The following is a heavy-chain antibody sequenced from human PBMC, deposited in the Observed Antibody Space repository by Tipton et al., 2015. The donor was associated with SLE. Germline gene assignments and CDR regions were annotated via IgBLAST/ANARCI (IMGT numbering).Heavy chain of an antibody. CDR1: GGSISSSYY. Sequence: LRLSCTVSGGSISSSYYWGWIRQPPGKGLEWIGNIYYSGSTYYNPSLKSRVTISVDTSLNQFSLRLTSVTAADTAVYYCASQMYSSGWYFDYWGQGTLVTVSS. V-gene: IGHV4-39*07. CDR3: ASQMYSSGWYFDY. J-gene: IGHJ4*02. D-gene: IGHD6-19*01. CDR2: IYYSGST.